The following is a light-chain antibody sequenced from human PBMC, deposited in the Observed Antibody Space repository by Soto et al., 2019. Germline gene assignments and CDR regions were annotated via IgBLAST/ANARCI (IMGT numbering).Light chain of an antibody. V-gene: IGLV2-14*01. CDR1: SSDVGGYNH. CDR3: CSYTSRSTVV. Sequence: QSALTQPASVSGSPVQSITISCTGTSSDVGGYNHVSWYQHSPGKAPKRILFAVSDRPSGVSHRFSGSKSGNTASLTISGLQAEDEADYYCCSYTSRSTVVFGGGTKLTVL. CDR2: AVS. J-gene: IGLJ2*01.